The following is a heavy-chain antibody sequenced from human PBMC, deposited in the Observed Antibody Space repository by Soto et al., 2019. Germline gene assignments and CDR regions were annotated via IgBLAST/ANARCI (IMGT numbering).Heavy chain of an antibody. CDR2: ISGSDGKT. V-gene: IGHV3-23*01. J-gene: IGHJ4*02. CDR1: GFSFGSYA. CDR3: ARWSYLDY. Sequence: GGSLRLSCVAPGFSFGSYALTWVRQAPGKGLEWVSTISGSDGKTFYADAVKGRFSISRDISQSTLYLQMNSLRADDTAIYYCARWSYLDYWGQGTRVTVSS. D-gene: IGHD3-3*01.